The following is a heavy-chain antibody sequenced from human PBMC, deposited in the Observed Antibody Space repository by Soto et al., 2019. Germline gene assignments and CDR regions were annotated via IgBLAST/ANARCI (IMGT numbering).Heavy chain of an antibody. V-gene: IGHV4-39*01. J-gene: IGHJ4*02. D-gene: IGHD3-3*01. CDR2: IYYSGST. Sequence: KPSETLSLTCTVSGGSISSSSYYWGWIRQPPGKGLEWIGSIYYSGSTYYNPSLKSRVTISVDTSKNQFSLKLSSVTAADTAVYYCARVPSYDFWSGYYKTYYFDYWGQGTLVTVSS. CDR3: ARVPSYDFWSGYYKTYYFDY. CDR1: GGSISSSSYY.